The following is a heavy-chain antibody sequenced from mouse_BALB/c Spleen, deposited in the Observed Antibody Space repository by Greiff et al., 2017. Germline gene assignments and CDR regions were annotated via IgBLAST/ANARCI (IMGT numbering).Heavy chain of an antibody. CDR3: ARDEWFAY. J-gene: IGHJ3*01. V-gene: IGHV7-3*02. CDR1: GFTFTDYY. Sequence: EVKLVESGGGLVQPGGSLRLSCATSGFTFTDYYMSWVRQPPGKALEWLGFIRNKANGYTTEYSASVKGRFTISRDNSQSILYLQMNTLRAEDSATYYGARDEWFAYWGQGTLVTVSA. CDR2: IRNKANGYTT.